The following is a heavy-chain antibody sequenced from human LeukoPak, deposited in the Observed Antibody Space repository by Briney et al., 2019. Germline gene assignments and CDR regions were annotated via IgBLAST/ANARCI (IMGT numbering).Heavy chain of an antibody. V-gene: IGHV1-18*01. D-gene: IGHD3-10*01. Sequence: ASVKVSCKASGYTFTSYGISWVRQAPGQGLEWMGWISAYNGNTNYAQKLQGRVTMTTDTSTSTAYMELRSLRSDDTAVYYCAKVPSMVRGVIIGYWGQGTLVTVSS. CDR3: AKVPSMVRGVIIGY. J-gene: IGHJ4*02. CDR1: GYTFTSYG. CDR2: ISAYNGNT.